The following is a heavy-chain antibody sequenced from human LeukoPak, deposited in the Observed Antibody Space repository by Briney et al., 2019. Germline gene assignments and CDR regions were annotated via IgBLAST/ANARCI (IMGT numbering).Heavy chain of an antibody. CDR2: IYSGGST. CDR3: ASGYSYGYWGY. Sequence: GGSLRLSCAASGFTVSSNYMSWVRQVPGKGLEWVSVIYSGGSTYYADSVKGRFTISRDNSKNTLYLQMNSLRAEDTAVYYCASGYSYGYWGYWGQGTLVTVSS. CDR1: GFTVSSNY. V-gene: IGHV3-53*01. D-gene: IGHD5-18*01. J-gene: IGHJ4*02.